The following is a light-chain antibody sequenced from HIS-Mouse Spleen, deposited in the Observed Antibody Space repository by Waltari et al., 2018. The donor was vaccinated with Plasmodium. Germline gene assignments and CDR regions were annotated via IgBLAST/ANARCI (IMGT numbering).Light chain of an antibody. CDR1: VLAKKY. V-gene: IGLV3-27*01. J-gene: IGLJ3*02. Sequence: SYELTQPSSVSVSPGQTARITCSGDVLAKKYARWVQQKPGQAPVLVIYKDSEGPSGIREGFSGSSSGTTVTLTISGAQVEDEADYYCYSAADNNLVFGGGTKLTVL. CDR3: YSAADNNLV. CDR2: KDS.